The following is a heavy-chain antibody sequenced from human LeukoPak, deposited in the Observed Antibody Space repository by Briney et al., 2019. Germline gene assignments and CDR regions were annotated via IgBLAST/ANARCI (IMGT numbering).Heavy chain of an antibody. CDR1: GFTFSSYG. V-gene: IGHV3-30*03. J-gene: IGHJ6*03. CDR2: ISYDGSNK. Sequence: PGRSLRLSCAASGFTFSSYGMHWVRQAPGKGLEWVAVISYDGSNKYYADSVKGRFTISRDNAKNSLYLQMNSLRAEDTAVYYCARDSSGWYLYYYYYMDVWGKGTRSPSP. CDR3: ARDSSGWYLYYYYYMDV. D-gene: IGHD6-19*01.